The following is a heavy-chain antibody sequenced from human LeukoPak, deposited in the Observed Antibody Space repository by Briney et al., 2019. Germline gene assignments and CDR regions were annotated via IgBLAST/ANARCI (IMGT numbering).Heavy chain of an antibody. D-gene: IGHD1-14*01. V-gene: IGHV1-2*02. CDR1: GYTFIGYN. Sequence: ASVKVSCKASGYTFIGYNIHWVRQAPGQGLEWMGWINPDTGGTNYAQQFQGRVTMSRDTSISTTYMELNRLRSDDTAVYYCARNWNQGRYYYYYMDVWGKGTTVTVSS. CDR3: ARNWNQGRYYYYYMDV. CDR2: INPDTGGT. J-gene: IGHJ6*03.